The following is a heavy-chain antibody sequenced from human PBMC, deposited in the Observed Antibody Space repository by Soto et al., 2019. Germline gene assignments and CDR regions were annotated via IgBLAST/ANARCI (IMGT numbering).Heavy chain of an antibody. CDR3: AKGRSYYYYYGVDV. Sequence: GFLRLSCAASGFTFSSCAMGWVRQAPGKGLEWVSDIIDSGGSTYYADSVKGRFTISRDISKSTLYLQMNSLRAEDTALYYCAKGRSYYYYYGVDVWGQGTTVTVSS. CDR2: IIDSGGST. J-gene: IGHJ6*02. CDR1: GFTFSSCA. V-gene: IGHV3-23*01.